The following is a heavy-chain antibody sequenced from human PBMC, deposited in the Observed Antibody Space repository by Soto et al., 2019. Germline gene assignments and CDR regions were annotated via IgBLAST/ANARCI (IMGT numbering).Heavy chain of an antibody. CDR3: ASGDVTTGVF. Sequence: SEALSLTCTVSAGSISYSTYYWGWIRQPPGKGLEWIGSMYHSGTTYYNPSLKSRLTISVDTSKNQFSLRLSSVTAADTAVYYCASGDVTTGVFWGQGTQVPVSS. D-gene: IGHD4-4*01. CDR1: AGSISYSTYY. V-gene: IGHV4-39*01. CDR2: MYHSGTT. J-gene: IGHJ4*02.